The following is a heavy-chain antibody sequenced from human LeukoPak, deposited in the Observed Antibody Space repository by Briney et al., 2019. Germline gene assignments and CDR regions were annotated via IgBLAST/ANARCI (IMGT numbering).Heavy chain of an antibody. Sequence: GGSLRLSCAASGFTFSSYLMSWVRQAPGKGLEWVANINQDGSEKYYVDSVKGRFTISRDNAKNSLYLQMNSLRAEDTAVYYCANDLSSYYYYMDVWGKGTTVTISS. CDR3: ANDLSSYYYYMDV. J-gene: IGHJ6*03. V-gene: IGHV3-7*01. CDR2: INQDGSEK. D-gene: IGHD3-16*01. CDR1: GFTFSSYL.